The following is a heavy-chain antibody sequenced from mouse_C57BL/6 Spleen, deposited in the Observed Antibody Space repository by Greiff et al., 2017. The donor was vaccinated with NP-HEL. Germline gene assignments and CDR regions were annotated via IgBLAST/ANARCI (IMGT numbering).Heavy chain of an antibody. CDR3: ARVYDYPYYYAMDY. CDR1: GYSFTSYY. Sequence: VQLQQSGPELVKPGASVKISCKASGYSFTSYYIHWVKQRPGQGLEWIGWIYPGSGNTKYNEKFKGKATLTADTSSSTAYMQLSSLTSEDSAVYYCARVYDYPYYYAMDYWGQGTSVTVSS. V-gene: IGHV1-66*01. D-gene: IGHD2-4*01. J-gene: IGHJ4*01. CDR2: IYPGSGNT.